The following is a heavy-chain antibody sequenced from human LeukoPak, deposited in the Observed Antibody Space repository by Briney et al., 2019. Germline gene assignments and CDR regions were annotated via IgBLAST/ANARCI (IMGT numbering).Heavy chain of an antibody. Sequence: PSETLSLTCTVSGGSISSGDYYWSWIHQPPGKGLEWIGYIYYSGSTYYNPSLKSRVTISVDTSKNQFSLKLSSVTAADTAVYYCARGSGSYYNSVGFDYWGQGTLVTVSS. CDR1: GGSISSGDYY. CDR2: IYYSGST. V-gene: IGHV4-30-4*01. CDR3: ARGSGSYYNSVGFDY. D-gene: IGHD3-10*01. J-gene: IGHJ4*02.